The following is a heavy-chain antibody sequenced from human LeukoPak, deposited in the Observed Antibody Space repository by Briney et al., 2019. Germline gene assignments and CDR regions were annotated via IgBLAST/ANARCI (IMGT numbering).Heavy chain of an antibody. CDR1: GFIFSNYW. CDR3: AKLPVAGLYFDY. Sequence: GGSLRLSCAAFGFIFSNYWMGWVRQAPGKRPEWVANMNKDGSEKYYADSVKGRFTISRDNARNSVYLQMNSLRVEDTAVYYCAKLPVAGLYFDYWGQGTLVTVSS. J-gene: IGHJ4*02. D-gene: IGHD6-19*01. V-gene: IGHV3-7*01. CDR2: MNKDGSEK.